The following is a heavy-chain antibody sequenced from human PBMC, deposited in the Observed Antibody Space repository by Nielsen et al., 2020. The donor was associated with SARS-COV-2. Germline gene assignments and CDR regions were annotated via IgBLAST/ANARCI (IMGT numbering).Heavy chain of an antibody. CDR2: IKSKIDGGTT. V-gene: IGHV3-15*01. CDR1: GFTFSKAW. J-gene: IGHJ5*02. CDR3: ATARYCSRTSCSAGTDMFDP. Sequence: GESLKIYCVASGFTFSKAWMSWVRQAPGKGLEWVGRIKSKIDGGTTDYAAPVKDRFSISRDDSKNTVYLDMSSLRTEDTAVYYCATARYCSRTSCSAGTDMFDPWGQVTQVIVSS. D-gene: IGHD2-2*01.